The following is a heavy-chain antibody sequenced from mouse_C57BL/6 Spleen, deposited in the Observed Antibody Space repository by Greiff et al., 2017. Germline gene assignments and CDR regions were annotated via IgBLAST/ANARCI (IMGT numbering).Heavy chain of an antibody. V-gene: IGHV1-39*01. CDR2: INPNYGTT. CDR3: ARQDYYGSSYGGFAY. Sequence: VQLQQSGPELVKPGASVKISCKASGYSFTDYNMNWVKQSNGKSLEWIGVINPNYGTTSYNQKFKGKATLTVDQSSSTAYMQLNSLTSEDSAVYYCARQDYYGSSYGGFAYWGQGTLVTVSA. CDR1: GYSFTDYN. J-gene: IGHJ3*01. D-gene: IGHD1-1*01.